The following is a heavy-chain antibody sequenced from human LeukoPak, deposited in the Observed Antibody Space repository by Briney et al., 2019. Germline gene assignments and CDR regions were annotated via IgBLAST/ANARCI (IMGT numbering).Heavy chain of an antibody. CDR1: GFTFSSYW. CDR3: ARGENPGYYDILTGYYYFDY. V-gene: IGHV3-7*01. Sequence: GGSLRLSCAASGFTFSSYWMSWVRQAPGKGLEWAANIKQDGSEKYYVDSVKGRFTISRDNAKNSLYLQMNSLRAEDTAVYYCARGENPGYYDILTGYYYFDYWGQGTLVTVSS. J-gene: IGHJ4*02. D-gene: IGHD3-9*01. CDR2: IKQDGSEK.